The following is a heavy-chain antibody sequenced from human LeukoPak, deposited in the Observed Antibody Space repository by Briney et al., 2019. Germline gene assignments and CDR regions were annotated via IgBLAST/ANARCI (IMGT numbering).Heavy chain of an antibody. CDR1: GYTFTSYG. Sequence: ASLKLSCKASGYTFTSYGISWVRHAPGQGLEWMGWISAYNGNTNYAQKLQGRVTMTTDTSTSTAYMELRSLRSDDTAVYYCAREGEGHYYYYMDVWGKGTTVTVSS. CDR2: ISAYNGNT. CDR3: AREGEGHYYYYMDV. J-gene: IGHJ6*03. V-gene: IGHV1-18*01. D-gene: IGHD2-21*01.